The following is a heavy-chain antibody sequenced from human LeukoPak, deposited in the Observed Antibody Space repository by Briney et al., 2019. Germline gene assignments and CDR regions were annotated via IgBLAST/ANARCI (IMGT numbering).Heavy chain of an antibody. CDR2: IKSDGSST. D-gene: IGHD6-6*01. J-gene: IGHJ4*02. V-gene: IGHV3-74*01. Sequence: GGSLRLSCAASGFTFSSYWMHWVRQAPGKGLVWVSSIKSDGSSTSYADSVKGRLTISRDNARNTLYLQMNSLRAEDTAVYYCAREYSSSIPRFDYWGQGTLVTVSS. CDR1: GFTFSSYW. CDR3: AREYSSSIPRFDY.